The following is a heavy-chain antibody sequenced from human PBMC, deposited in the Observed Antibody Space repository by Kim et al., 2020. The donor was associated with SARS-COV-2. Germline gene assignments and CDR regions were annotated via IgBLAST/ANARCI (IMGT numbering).Heavy chain of an antibody. Sequence: ASVKVSCKASEYNFMHWVRQAPGQGLAWMGWINPNNGVTNYAQGFEGRVTMTGDTSRSTAYMELRSQRFDDTAVYYCARGGPFGAFDMWGQGTLVIVSS. V-gene: IGHV1-2*02. J-gene: IGHJ3*02. CDR3: ARGGPFGAFDM. D-gene: IGHD3-10*01. CDR2: INPNNGVT. CDR1: EYNF.